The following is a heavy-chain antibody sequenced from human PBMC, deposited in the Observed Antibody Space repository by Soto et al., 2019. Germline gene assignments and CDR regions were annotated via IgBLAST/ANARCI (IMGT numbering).Heavy chain of an antibody. CDR1: GFPFSRDG. Sequence: SLRLSCAASGFPFSRDGMSWVRQAPGKGLEWVSLITDNGGSTYYADSVKGRFTISRDNTKNTLFLQMNSLRAEDTAVYYCAKERATTTALDYWVQGALVTVSS. D-gene: IGHD4-17*01. CDR3: AKERATTTALDY. V-gene: IGHV3-23*01. CDR2: ITDNGGST. J-gene: IGHJ4*02.